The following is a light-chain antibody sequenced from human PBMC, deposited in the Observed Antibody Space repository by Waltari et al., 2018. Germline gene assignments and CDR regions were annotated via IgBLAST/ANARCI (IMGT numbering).Light chain of an antibody. CDR3: MQGTHWPWT. CDR2: KVS. Sequence: DVVMTQSPLSLPVTLGQPASISCRSGQSLVSSDGNTYFNWCQQRPGPSPRRLVYKVSNRDCGVPDRFSGSESGSEFTLRVSRVEAEDVGVYYCMQGTHWPWTFGQGTKVEIK. CDR1: QSLVSSDGNTY. J-gene: IGKJ1*01. V-gene: IGKV2-30*01.